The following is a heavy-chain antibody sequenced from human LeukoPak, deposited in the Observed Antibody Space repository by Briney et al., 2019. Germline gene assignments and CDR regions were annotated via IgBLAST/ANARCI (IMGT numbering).Heavy chain of an antibody. CDR3: ARLEMATDWGYNWFDP. CDR1: GYSFTSYW. D-gene: IGHD5-24*01. V-gene: IGHV5-51*01. CDR2: IYPGDSDT. J-gene: IGHJ5*02. Sequence: PGESLKISCKGSGYSFTSYWIGWVRQMPGKGLEWMGIIYPGDSDTRYSPSFQGQVTISADKSISTAHLQWSSLKASDTAMYHCARLEMATDWGYNWFDPWGQGTLVTVSS.